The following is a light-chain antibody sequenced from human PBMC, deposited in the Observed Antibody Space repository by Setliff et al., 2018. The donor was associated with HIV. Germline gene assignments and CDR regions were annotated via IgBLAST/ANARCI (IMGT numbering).Light chain of an antibody. V-gene: IGLV2-23*02. CDR1: SSDIGSYNF. J-gene: IGLJ1*01. Sequence: SALTQPASVSGSTGQSITISCTGTSSDIGSYNFVSWYQQHPGKAPKLIIYEVSKWPSGVSNHFSGSKSGNTASLTISGLQTEDEAEYYCCSYASTASFVFGTGTKVTVL. CDR2: EVS. CDR3: CSYASTASFV.